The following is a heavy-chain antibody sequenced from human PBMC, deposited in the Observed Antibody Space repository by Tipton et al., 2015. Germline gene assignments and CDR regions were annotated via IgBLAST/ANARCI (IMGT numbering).Heavy chain of an antibody. J-gene: IGHJ5*02. D-gene: IGHD3-16*01. CDR2: INVDGAT. CDR1: GLTVSSNY. V-gene: IGHV3-53*01. Sequence: SLRLSCAASGLTVSSNYMAWVRQTPGKELEWLSIINVDGATYYADSVKGRFTISKDTSKKSLYLQMDSLRADDSALYYCATVLGTFFPAWGQGSLVTVSS. CDR3: ATVLGTFFPA.